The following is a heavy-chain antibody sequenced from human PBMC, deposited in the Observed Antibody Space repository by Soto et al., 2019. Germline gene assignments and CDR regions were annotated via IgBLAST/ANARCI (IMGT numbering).Heavy chain of an antibody. CDR1: GFTFSSYW. D-gene: IGHD2-15*01. CDR2: INSDGSST. Sequence: GGSLRLSCAASGFTFSSYWMHWVRQAPGKGLVWVSRINSDGSSTSYADSVKGRFTISRDNAKNTLYLQMNSLRAEDTAVYYCARDKTVVGYYYYLDFWGKGTTVTGSS. V-gene: IGHV3-74*01. J-gene: IGHJ6*03. CDR3: ARDKTVVGYYYYLDF.